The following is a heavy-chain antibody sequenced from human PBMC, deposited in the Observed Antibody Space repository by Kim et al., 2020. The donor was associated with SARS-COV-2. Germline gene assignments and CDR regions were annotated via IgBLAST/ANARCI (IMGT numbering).Heavy chain of an antibody. V-gene: IGHV3-30*18. Sequence: GGSLRLSCAASGFTFSSYGMHWVRQAPGKGLEWVAVISYDGSNKYYADSVKGRFTISRDNSKNTLYLQMNSLRAEDTAVYYCAKDRDILPSDYWGQGTLVTVSS. CDR3: AKDRDILPSDY. D-gene: IGHD2-15*01. CDR2: ISYDGSNK. J-gene: IGHJ4*02. CDR1: GFTFSSYG.